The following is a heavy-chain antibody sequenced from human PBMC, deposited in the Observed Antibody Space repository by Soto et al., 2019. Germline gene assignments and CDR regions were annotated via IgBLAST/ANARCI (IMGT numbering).Heavy chain of an antibody. V-gene: IGHV3-11*06. CDR1: GFSLSDFY. CDR2: ISINSNYR. J-gene: IGHJ4*02. D-gene: IGHD2-21*01. Sequence: QIQLVESGGGLVKPGGSLRLSCAASGFSLSDFYMSWIRQAQGKGLEWVSYISINSNYREYADSVKGRHTISRDNAKNSLYLKMTSPGGEDTAVYYCVRGGGGGQFDFWGQGTLVSVSS. CDR3: VRGGGGGQFDF.